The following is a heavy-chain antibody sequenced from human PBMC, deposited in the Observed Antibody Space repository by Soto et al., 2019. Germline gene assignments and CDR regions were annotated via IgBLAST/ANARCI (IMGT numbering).Heavy chain of an antibody. CDR3: ARGLNYYDSSGYYLDYFDY. Sequence: SVKVSCKASGGTFSSYAISWVRQAPGQGLEWMGGIIPIFGTANYAQKFQGRVTITADESTSTAYMELSSLRSEDTAVYYCARGLNYYDSSGYYLDYFDYWGQGTLVTVSS. CDR1: GGTFSSYA. D-gene: IGHD3-22*01. CDR2: IIPIFGTA. V-gene: IGHV1-69*13. J-gene: IGHJ4*02.